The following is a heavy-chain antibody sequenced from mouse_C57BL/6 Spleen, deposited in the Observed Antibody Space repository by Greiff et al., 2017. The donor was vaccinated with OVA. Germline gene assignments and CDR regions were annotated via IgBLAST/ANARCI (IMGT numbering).Heavy chain of an antibody. CDR2: INPNYGTT. D-gene: IGHD4-1*01. J-gene: IGHJ3*01. V-gene: IGHV1-39*01. CDR3: AKGETGSWFAY. CDR1: GYSFTDYN. Sequence: VHVKQSGPELVKPGASVKISCKASGYSFTDYNMNWVKQSNGKSLEWIGVINPNYGTTSYNQKFKGKATLTVDQSSSTAYMQLNSLTSEDSAVYYCAKGETGSWFAYWGQGTLVTVSA.